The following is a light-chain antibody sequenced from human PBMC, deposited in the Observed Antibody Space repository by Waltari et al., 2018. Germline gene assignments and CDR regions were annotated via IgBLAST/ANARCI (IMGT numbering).Light chain of an antibody. V-gene: IGKV1-5*01. CDR1: QNINKW. CDR2: DAS. Sequence: DIQMTQSPSTLSASVGDRVTVTCRASQNINKWLAWYQQKPGKAPNRLIYDASTLQSGVPSRFSGSGCGTEFTLAISSLQPEDFATYFCQHYNTYPPTFGQGTRVELK. CDR3: QHYNTYPPT. J-gene: IGKJ1*01.